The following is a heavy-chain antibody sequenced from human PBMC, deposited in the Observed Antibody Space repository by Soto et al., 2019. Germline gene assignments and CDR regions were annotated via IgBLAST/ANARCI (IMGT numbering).Heavy chain of an antibody. CDR3: ARHPERIAEIGWFDP. CDR2: ISGSGGST. D-gene: IGHD6-13*01. V-gene: IGHV3-23*01. CDR1: GFTFSSYA. Sequence: PGGSLRLSCAASGFTFSSYAMSWVRQAPGKGLEWVSVISGSGGSTYYADSVKGRFTISRDNSKNSLYLQMNSLRAEDTAVYYCARHPERIAEIGWFDPWGQGTLVTVSS. J-gene: IGHJ5*02.